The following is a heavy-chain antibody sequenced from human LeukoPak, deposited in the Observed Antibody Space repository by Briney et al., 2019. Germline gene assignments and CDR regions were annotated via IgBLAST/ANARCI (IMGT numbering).Heavy chain of an antibody. CDR1: GYTFTSYY. Sequence: GASVKVSCKASGYTFTSYYMHWVRQAPGQGLEWMGWISTYNGNTNYAQKLQDRVTMTSDTSTSTAYMELRSLRSDETAVYYCARGAYYYDSSGYYRNFDYWGQGTLVTVSS. D-gene: IGHD3-22*01. V-gene: IGHV1-18*04. CDR3: ARGAYYYDSSGYYRNFDY. J-gene: IGHJ4*01. CDR2: ISTYNGNT.